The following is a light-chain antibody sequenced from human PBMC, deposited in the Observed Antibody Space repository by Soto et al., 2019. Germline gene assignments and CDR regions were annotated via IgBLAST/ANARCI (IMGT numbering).Light chain of an antibody. CDR1: QSVRRNY. CDR3: QQYGSTPPT. Sequence: EIVLTQSPVTLSLSPGERATLSCRASQSVRRNYLAWYQQKPGQAPRLIIYGASSRATDIPDRFSGSGSGTDFSLTISRLEPEDFAVYSCQQYGSTPPTFGQGTKVELK. J-gene: IGKJ1*01. V-gene: IGKV3-20*01. CDR2: GAS.